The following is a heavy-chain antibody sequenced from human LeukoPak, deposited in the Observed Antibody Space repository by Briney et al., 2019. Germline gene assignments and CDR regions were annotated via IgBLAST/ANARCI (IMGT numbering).Heavy chain of an antibody. Sequence: PSETLSLTCAVSGGSISSSNWWSWVRQPPGKGLEWIGEIYHSGGTNYNPSLKSRVTISVDKSKNQFSLKLSSVTAADTAVYYCARGSREHLVMGAFDIWGQGTMVTVSS. V-gene: IGHV4-4*02. J-gene: IGHJ3*02. CDR1: GGSISSSNW. D-gene: IGHD6-13*01. CDR3: ARGSREHLVMGAFDI. CDR2: IYHSGGT.